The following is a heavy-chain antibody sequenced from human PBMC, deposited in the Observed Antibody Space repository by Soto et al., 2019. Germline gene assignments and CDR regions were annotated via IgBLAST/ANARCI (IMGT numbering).Heavy chain of an antibody. D-gene: IGHD3-10*01. J-gene: IGHJ6*02. Sequence: SETLSLTCTVSGGSISTTGYHWGWIRQPPGKGLEWIGNINYSGSTYYNPSLKSRVTISVDTSKNQFSLKLSSVTAADTAVYYCARGSSPRYGSGSYFIRGFNGMDVWGQGTTVTVSS. CDR1: GGSISTTGYH. CDR2: INYSGST. V-gene: IGHV4-39*07. CDR3: ARGSSPRYGSGSYFIRGFNGMDV.